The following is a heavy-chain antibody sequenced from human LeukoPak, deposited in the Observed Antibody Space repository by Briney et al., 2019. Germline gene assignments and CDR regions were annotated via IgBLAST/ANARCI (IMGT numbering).Heavy chain of an antibody. J-gene: IGHJ4*02. Sequence: PGGSLRLSCAASGFTFSSYWMSWVRQAPGKGLEWVANIKQDGSEKYYVDSVKGRFTISRDNAKNSLYLQLNSLRAEDTAVYYCARSSSWYDPGGSGYDYWGQGTLVTVSS. V-gene: IGHV3-7*01. CDR3: ARSSSWYDPGGSGYDY. D-gene: IGHD6-13*01. CDR1: GFTFSSYW. CDR2: IKQDGSEK.